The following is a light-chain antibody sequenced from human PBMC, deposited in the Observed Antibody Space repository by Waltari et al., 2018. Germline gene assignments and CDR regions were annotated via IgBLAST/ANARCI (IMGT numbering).Light chain of an antibody. Sequence: EIVMTQSPATLSVSPGERATLSCRASQSVSSNLAWYQHKPGQAPRLLIYGASTRATGVPAKFSGSGSGTEFTLTITSMQSEDFAVYYWQQYDNWPTFGQGTKVEIK. CDR1: QSVSSN. CDR2: GAS. CDR3: QQYDNWPT. J-gene: IGKJ1*01. V-gene: IGKV3-15*01.